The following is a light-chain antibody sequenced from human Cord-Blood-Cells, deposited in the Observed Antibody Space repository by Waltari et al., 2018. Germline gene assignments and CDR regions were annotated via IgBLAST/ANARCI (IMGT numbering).Light chain of an antibody. Sequence: DIVMTQSPLSLPVTPGEPASISCRSSQSLLHSNGYNYVDWYLQKPGQSPQLLIYLSSNRACGVLDRLGGSGSGTDFALKISAVVAEDVGVYYWMQALQATLGQGSKLEI. V-gene: IGKV2-28*01. CDR2: LSS. CDR1: QSLLHSNGYNY. J-gene: IGKJ1*01. CDR3: MQALQAT.